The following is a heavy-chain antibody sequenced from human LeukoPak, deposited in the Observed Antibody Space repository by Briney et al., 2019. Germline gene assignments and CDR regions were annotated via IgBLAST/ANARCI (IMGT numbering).Heavy chain of an antibody. CDR2: IKQDGSEK. Sequence: GGSLRLSCAASGFTFSSYWMGWVRQAPGKGLEWVANIKQDGSEKYYVDSVKGRFAISRDNAKNSLYLQMNSLRDEDTAAYYCARGDTGSAWWYFDLWGRGTLVSVSS. V-gene: IGHV3-7*01. J-gene: IGHJ2*01. CDR3: ARGDTGSAWWYFDL. D-gene: IGHD1-26*01. CDR1: GFTFSSYW.